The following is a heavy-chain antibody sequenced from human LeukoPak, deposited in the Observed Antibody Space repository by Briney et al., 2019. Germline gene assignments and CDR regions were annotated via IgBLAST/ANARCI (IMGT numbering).Heavy chain of an antibody. V-gene: IGHV3-11*04. CDR3: ASPYSSGWTLDAFDI. CDR1: GFTFSDYY. CDR2: ISSSGSTI. Sequence: GGSLRLSCAASGFTFSDYYMSWIRQAPGKGLEWASYISSSGSTIYYADSVKGRFTISRDNAKNSLYLQMNSLRAEDTAVYYCASPYSSGWTLDAFDIWGQGTMVTVSS. D-gene: IGHD6-19*01. J-gene: IGHJ3*02.